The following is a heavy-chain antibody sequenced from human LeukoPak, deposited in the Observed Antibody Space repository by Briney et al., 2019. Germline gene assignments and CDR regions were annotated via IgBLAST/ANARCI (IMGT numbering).Heavy chain of an antibody. J-gene: IGHJ4*02. V-gene: IGHV4-39*07. CDR1: GGSISSSSYY. Sequence: SETLSLTCTVSGGSISSSSYYWGWIRQPPGKGLEWIGSIYYSGSTYYNPSLKSRVTISVDTSKNQFSLNLSSVTAADTAIYYCATYSSSWYYFDYWGQGTLVTVSS. D-gene: IGHD6-13*01. CDR2: IYYSGST. CDR3: ATYSSSWYYFDY.